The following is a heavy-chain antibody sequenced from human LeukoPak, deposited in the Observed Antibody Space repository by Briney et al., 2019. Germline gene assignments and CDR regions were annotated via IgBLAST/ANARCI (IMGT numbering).Heavy chain of an antibody. J-gene: IGHJ4*02. CDR3: AGPLLTYYSDSSTYS. Sequence: PSETLSLTCTVSGGSISSYYWSRIRQPPGKGLEWIGYIYYSGSTNYNPSLKSRVTISIDTSKNQFSLKLSSVTAADTAVYYCAGPLLTYYSDSSTYSWGQGTLVTVSS. D-gene: IGHD3-22*01. CDR2: IYYSGST. V-gene: IGHV4-59*08. CDR1: GGSISSYY.